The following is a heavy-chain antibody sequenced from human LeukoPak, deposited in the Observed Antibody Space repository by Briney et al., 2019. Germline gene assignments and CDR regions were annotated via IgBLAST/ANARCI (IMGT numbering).Heavy chain of an antibody. J-gene: IGHJ2*01. CDR2: IYYSGST. CDR3: ARVSPVPAAINNWYFDL. CDR1: GGSISSYY. V-gene: IGHV4-59*12. D-gene: IGHD2-2*02. Sequence: SETLSLTCTVSGGSISSYYWSWIRQPPGKGLEWIGSIYYSGSTYYNPSLKSRVTISVDTSKNQFSLKLSSVTAADTAVYYCARVSPVPAAINNWYFDLWGRGTLVTVSS.